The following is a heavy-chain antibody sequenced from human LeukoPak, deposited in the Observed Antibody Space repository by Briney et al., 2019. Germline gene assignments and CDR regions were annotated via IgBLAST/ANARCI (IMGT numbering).Heavy chain of an antibody. CDR2: ISYSGST. V-gene: IGHV4-59*08. Sequence: PSETLSLTCTVSGGSISNYYWSWIRQPPGKGLECFGYISYSGSTNYNPSLKSRVTISVDTSKNQFSLKLSSVTAADTAVYYCARRLQLWSASDIWGQGTMVTVSS. CDR3: ARRLQLWSASDI. J-gene: IGHJ3*02. CDR1: GGSISNYY. D-gene: IGHD5-18*01.